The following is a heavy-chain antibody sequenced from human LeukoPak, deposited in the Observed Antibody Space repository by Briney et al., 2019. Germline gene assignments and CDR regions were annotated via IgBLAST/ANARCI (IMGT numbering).Heavy chain of an antibody. V-gene: IGHV3-73*01. CDR2: IRSKANSYAT. CDR3: TSPAHGFDFWSGYYSY. CDR1: GLIFSDSA. D-gene: IGHD3-3*01. Sequence: PGGSLKLSCAAFGLIFSDSAMHWVRQASGKGLEWVGRIRSKANSYATAYAASVKGRFTISRDDSKNTAYLQMNSLTTEDTAVYYCTSPAHGFDFWSGYYSYWGRGTLVTVSS. J-gene: IGHJ4*02.